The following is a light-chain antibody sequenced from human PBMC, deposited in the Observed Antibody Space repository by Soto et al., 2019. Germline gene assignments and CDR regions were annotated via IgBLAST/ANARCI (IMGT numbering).Light chain of an antibody. CDR2: STN. J-gene: IGLJ2*01. CDR3: AALDDSLNGHVV. Sequence: QSVLTQPPSASGTPGQRVTISCSGSASSIGSNTVNWYQQLPGTAPKLLIYSTNQRPSGVPDRFSGSKSGTSASLAISGLQSEDEADYYCAALDDSLNGHVVFGGGTKLTVL. V-gene: IGLV1-44*01. CDR1: ASSIGSNT.